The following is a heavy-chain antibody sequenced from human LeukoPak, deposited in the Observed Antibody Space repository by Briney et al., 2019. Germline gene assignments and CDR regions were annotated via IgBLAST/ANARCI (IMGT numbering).Heavy chain of an antibody. CDR1: GGSISSYY. Sequence: SETLSLTCTVSGGSISSYYWSWIRQPAGKGLEWVGRIYTSGSTNYNPSLKSRVTMSVDTSKNQFSLKLSSVTAADTAVYYCAREFDRGSWFDPWGQGTLVTVSS. CDR2: IYTSGST. D-gene: IGHD3-10*01. V-gene: IGHV4-4*07. J-gene: IGHJ5*02. CDR3: AREFDRGSWFDP.